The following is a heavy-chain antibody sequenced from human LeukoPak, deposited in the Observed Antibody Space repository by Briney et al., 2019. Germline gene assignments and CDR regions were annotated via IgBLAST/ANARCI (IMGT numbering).Heavy chain of an antibody. V-gene: IGHV3-30*04. CDR1: GFTFNSYA. D-gene: IGHD5-18*01. Sequence: GGSLRLSCAASGFTFNSYAMHWVRQAPGKGLEWVAVISYDGSNKYYADSVKGRFTISRDNSKNTLYLQMNSLRAEDTAVYYCARSGGYSYGYSDYWGQGTLVTVSS. CDR3: ARSGGYSYGYSDY. J-gene: IGHJ4*02. CDR2: ISYDGSNK.